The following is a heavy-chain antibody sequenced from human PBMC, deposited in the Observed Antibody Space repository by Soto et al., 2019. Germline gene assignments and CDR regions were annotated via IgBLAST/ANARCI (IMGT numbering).Heavy chain of an antibody. V-gene: IGHV4-59*01. CDR1: GGSFSSYY. CDR3: ARDYYYDSRGYPGAYYYGMDV. D-gene: IGHD3-22*01. CDR2: IYYSGRT. J-gene: IGHJ6*02. Sequence: SETLSLTCTVFGGSFSSYYWSWIRQPPGKGLEWIGRIYYSGRTNYNPSLKSRVTISGDTSKNQLSLKLSSVTAADTAVYYCARDYYYDSRGYPGAYYYGMDVWGQGTTVTVSS.